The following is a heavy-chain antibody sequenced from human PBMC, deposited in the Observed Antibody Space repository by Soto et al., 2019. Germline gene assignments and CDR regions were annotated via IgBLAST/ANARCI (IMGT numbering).Heavy chain of an antibody. CDR3: ARDRSDIVVVVAATPGVRRGMDV. CDR2: IWYDGSSK. V-gene: IGHV3-33*01. Sequence: QVQLVESGGGVVQPGRSLRLSCAASGFTFSSYGMHWVRQAPGKGLEWVAVIWYDGSSKYYADSVKGRFTISRDNSKNTLYLQMNSLRAEDTAVYYCARDRSDIVVVVAATPGVRRGMDVWGQGTTVTVSS. D-gene: IGHD2-15*01. J-gene: IGHJ6*02. CDR1: GFTFSSYG.